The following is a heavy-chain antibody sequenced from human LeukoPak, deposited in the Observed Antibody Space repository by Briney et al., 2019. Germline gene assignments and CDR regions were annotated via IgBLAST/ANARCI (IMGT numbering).Heavy chain of an antibody. CDR3: AREGSSGWYAFDI. Sequence: PGGSLRLSCAASGFTFSSYWMSWVRQAPGKGLEWVANIKQDGSEKYYVDSVKGRFTISRDNAKNSLYLQMNSLRAEDTAVYYCAREGSSGWYAFDIWGQGTMVTVSS. D-gene: IGHD6-19*01. J-gene: IGHJ3*02. CDR1: GFTFSSYW. V-gene: IGHV3-7*01. CDR2: IKQDGSEK.